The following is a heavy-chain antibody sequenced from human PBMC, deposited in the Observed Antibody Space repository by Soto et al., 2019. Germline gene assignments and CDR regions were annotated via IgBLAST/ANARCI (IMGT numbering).Heavy chain of an antibody. V-gene: IGHV1-2*02. CDR3: AIXYYGSGSYYTRWGWFDP. CDR2: INPNSGGT. Sequence: ASVKVSCKVSGYTFTGCYMHWVRQAPGQGLEWMGWINPNSGGTNYAQKFQGRVTMTRDTSISTAYMELSRLRSDDTAVYYCAIXYYGSGSYYTRWGWFDPWGQGTLVTVSS. D-gene: IGHD3-10*01. CDR1: GYTFTGCY. J-gene: IGHJ5*02.